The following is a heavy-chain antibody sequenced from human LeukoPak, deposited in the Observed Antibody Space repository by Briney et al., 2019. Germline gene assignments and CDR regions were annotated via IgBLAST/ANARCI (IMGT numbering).Heavy chain of an antibody. CDR1: GYTFTGYY. Sequence: ASVKVSCKASGYTFTGYYMHWGRQAPGQGLERMGWINPNSGGTNYAQKFQGRVTMTRDTSISTAYMELSRLRSDDTAVYYCAREPLPFGEFVPYYYYGMDVWGQGTTVTVSS. J-gene: IGHJ6*02. CDR3: AREPLPFGEFVPYYYYGMDV. V-gene: IGHV1-2*02. D-gene: IGHD3-10*01. CDR2: INPNSGGT.